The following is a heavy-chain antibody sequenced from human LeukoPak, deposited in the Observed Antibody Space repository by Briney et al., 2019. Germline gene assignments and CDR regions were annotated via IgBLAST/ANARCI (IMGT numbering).Heavy chain of an antibody. CDR2: ISSSSSTI. CDR3: ANELGLLFDY. CDR1: GFTFSSYS. V-gene: IGHV3-48*01. D-gene: IGHD1-7*01. Sequence: PGGSLRLSCAASGFTFSSYSMNWVRQAPGKGLEWVSYISSSSSTIYYADSVKGRFTISRDNSKNTLYLQMNSLRAEDTAVYYCANELGLLFDYWGQGTLVTVSS. J-gene: IGHJ4*02.